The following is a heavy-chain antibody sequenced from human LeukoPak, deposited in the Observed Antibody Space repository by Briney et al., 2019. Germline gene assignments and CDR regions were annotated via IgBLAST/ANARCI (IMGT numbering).Heavy chain of an antibody. V-gene: IGHV1-18*01. CDR1: GYTFTSYG. D-gene: IGHD3-10*01. CDR2: ISAYNSNT. Sequence: ASVKVSCKASGYTFTSYGISWVRQAPGQGLEWMGWISAYNSNTKYAQKLQGRVTMTTDTSTSTAYMELRSLRSDDTAVYYCARSGRYYGSGSLDDYWGQGTLVTVSS. J-gene: IGHJ4*02. CDR3: ARSGRYYGSGSLDDY.